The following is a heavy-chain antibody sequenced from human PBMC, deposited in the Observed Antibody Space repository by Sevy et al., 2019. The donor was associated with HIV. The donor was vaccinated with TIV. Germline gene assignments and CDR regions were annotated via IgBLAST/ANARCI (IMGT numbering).Heavy chain of an antibody. CDR1: GFTFSSYS. CDR3: ARDRVTGTADIFDY. Sequence: GGSLRLSCAASGFTFSSYSMNWVRQAPGKGLEWVSYISSSSTIYYADSVKGRFTISRDNAKNSLYLQMNSLRDEDTAVYYCARDRVTGTADIFDYWGQGTLVTVSS. J-gene: IGHJ4*02. D-gene: IGHD1-20*01. V-gene: IGHV3-48*02. CDR2: ISSSSTI.